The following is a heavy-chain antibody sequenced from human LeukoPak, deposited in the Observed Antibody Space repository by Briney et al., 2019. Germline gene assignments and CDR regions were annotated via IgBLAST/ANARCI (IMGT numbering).Heavy chain of an antibody. D-gene: IGHD3-10*01. CDR3: ARIGAGEGGIDY. CDR2: LRPHNGNT. J-gene: IGHJ4*02. V-gene: IGHV1-8*03. CDR1: GYTFIIYE. Sequence: ASVKVSCTASGYTFIIYEIQWVRQAPGKGLEWVGWLRPHNGNTAYSQSFQGRVTITRDISIDTVYMELSGLRSEDTAVYYCARIGAGEGGIDYWAQGTLITVSS.